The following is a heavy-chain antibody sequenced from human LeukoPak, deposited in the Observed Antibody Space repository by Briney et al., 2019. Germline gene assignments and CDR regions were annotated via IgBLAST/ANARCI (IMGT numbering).Heavy chain of an antibody. Sequence: PSETLSLTCTVSGGSISSSSYYWSWIRQPPGKGLEWIGYIYYSGSTNYNPSLKSRVTISVDTSKNQFSLKLSSVTAADTAVYYCARDLGDGYRWGQGTLVTVSS. CDR1: GGSISSSSYY. D-gene: IGHD5-24*01. CDR2: IYYSGST. V-gene: IGHV4-61*01. J-gene: IGHJ5*02. CDR3: ARDLGDGYR.